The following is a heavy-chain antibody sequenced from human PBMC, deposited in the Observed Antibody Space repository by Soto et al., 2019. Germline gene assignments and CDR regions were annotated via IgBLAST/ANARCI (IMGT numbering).Heavy chain of an antibody. D-gene: IGHD1-20*01. CDR2: ISYDGSNK. Sequence: GGSLRLSCAASGFNFSSYGMHRVRQAPGKGLEWVAVISYDGSNKYYADSVKGRFTISRDNSKNTLYLQMNSLRAEDTAVYYCAKDRGNWNYDGMDVWGQGTTVTVSS. J-gene: IGHJ6*02. CDR1: GFNFSSYG. CDR3: AKDRGNWNYDGMDV. V-gene: IGHV3-30*18.